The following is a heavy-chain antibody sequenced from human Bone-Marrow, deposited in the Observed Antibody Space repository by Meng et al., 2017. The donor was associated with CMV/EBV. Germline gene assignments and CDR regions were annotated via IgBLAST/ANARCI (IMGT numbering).Heavy chain of an antibody. CDR2: ISWNSGSI. CDR3: AKGRWGHYYYGMDV. J-gene: IGHJ6*01. Sequence: GGSLRLSCAASGFTFSSSWMHWVRQAPGKGLEWVSGISWNSGSIGYADSVKGRFTISRDNAKNSLYLQMNSLRAEDTALYYCAKGRWGHYYYGMDVWGQGTTVTVSS. D-gene: IGHD3-16*01. V-gene: IGHV3-9*01. CDR1: GFTFSSSW.